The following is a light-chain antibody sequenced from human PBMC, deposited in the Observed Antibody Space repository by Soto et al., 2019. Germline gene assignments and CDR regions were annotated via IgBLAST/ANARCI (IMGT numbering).Light chain of an antibody. V-gene: IGKV1-17*03. CDR1: QDISRF. Sequence: DVQMAQSPSAMSASVGDRVTIACRASQDISRFVAWFQHKPGRAPERLIYETSNLQPGVPSRFSGSGSGTEFTRAISGLQPEDFATYYYLQHNTYPYTFGQGTKLEIK. CDR2: ETS. CDR3: LQHNTYPYT. J-gene: IGKJ2*01.